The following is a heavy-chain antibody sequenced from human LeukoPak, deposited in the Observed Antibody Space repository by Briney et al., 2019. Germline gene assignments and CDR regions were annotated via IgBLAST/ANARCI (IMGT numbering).Heavy chain of an antibody. Sequence: GGSLRLSCASSGFTFSDYYMSWIRQAPGKGLEWVSYISSSGSTIYYADSVKGRFTISRDNAKNSLYLQMNSLRAEYTAVYWCARDDTSGYSPHWGQGTLVTVSS. CDR2: ISSSGSTI. V-gene: IGHV3-11*01. J-gene: IGHJ4*02. CDR3: ARDDTSGYSPH. D-gene: IGHD3-22*01. CDR1: GFTFSDYY.